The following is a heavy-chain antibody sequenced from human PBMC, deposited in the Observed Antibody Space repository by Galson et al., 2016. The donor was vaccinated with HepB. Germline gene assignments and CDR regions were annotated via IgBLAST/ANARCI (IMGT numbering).Heavy chain of an antibody. D-gene: IGHD2-8*01. J-gene: IGHJ4*02. Sequence: SLRLSCAASGFTFSGHWMYWVRQAPGKGLVWVARINNDGSSTRYADSVKGRLTISRDNAKNTLYLQMQSLRAEDTAVYYCARDLGYKSNGVWSKYLDNWGQGTQVTVSS. CDR1: GFTFSGHW. CDR2: INNDGSST. V-gene: IGHV3-74*01. CDR3: ARDLGYKSNGVWSKYLDN.